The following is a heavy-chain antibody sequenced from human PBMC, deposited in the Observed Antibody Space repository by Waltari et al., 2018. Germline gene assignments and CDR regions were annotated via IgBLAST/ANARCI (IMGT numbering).Heavy chain of an antibody. CDR2: IWYDGSNK. J-gene: IGHJ6*02. V-gene: IGHV3-33*01. CDR1: GFTFSSYG. D-gene: IGHD3-22*01. CDR3: ARDPYYYDSSGYYLSYGMDV. Sequence: QVQLVESGGGVVQPGRSLRLSCAASGFTFSSYGMHWVRQAPGKGREWVAVIWYDGSNKYYADSVKGRFTISRDNSKNTLYLQMNSLRAEDTAVYYCARDPYYYDSSGYYLSYGMDVWGQGTTVTVSS.